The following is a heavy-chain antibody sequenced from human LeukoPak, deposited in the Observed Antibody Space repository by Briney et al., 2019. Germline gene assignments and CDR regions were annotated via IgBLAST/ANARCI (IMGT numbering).Heavy chain of an antibody. J-gene: IGHJ4*02. Sequence: PGGSLRLSCAASGFIFSTYWVTWVRQAPGKGLERVANINLDGTETYYMDSVKGRFTISRDNAKNSLYLQMNSLRAEDTAVYYCTRDRGWQSFDYWGQGTLVTVSS. CDR1: GFIFSTYW. CDR2: INLDGTET. D-gene: IGHD3-10*01. V-gene: IGHV3-7*01. CDR3: TRDRGWQSFDY.